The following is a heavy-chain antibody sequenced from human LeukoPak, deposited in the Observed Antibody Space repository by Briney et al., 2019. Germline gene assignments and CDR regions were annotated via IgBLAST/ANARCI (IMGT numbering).Heavy chain of an antibody. Sequence: GGSLRLSCAASGFTFSSYGMHWVSQAPGKGLEWVAVIWYDGSNKYYADSAKVRFTISRDNSKNTLYLQMNSLRAEDTAVYYCARVHDSYYGMDVWGQGPTVTVSS. CDR3: ARVHDSYYGMDV. D-gene: IGHD3-3*01. CDR1: GFTFSSYG. V-gene: IGHV3-33*01. CDR2: IWYDGSNK. J-gene: IGHJ6*02.